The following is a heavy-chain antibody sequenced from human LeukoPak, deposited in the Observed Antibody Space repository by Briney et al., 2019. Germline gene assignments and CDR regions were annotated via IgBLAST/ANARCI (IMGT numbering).Heavy chain of an antibody. D-gene: IGHD5-18*01. J-gene: IGHJ4*02. V-gene: IGHV1-2*02. Sequence: ASVKVSCKASGYTFTGYYMHWVRQAPGQGLEWMGWINPNSGGTNYAQKFQGRVTMTRDTSISTAYMELSRLRSDDTAVYYCARAKGRGYSYVVWVYWGQGTLVTVSS. CDR1: GYTFTGYY. CDR3: ARAKGRGYSYVVWVY. CDR2: INPNSGGT.